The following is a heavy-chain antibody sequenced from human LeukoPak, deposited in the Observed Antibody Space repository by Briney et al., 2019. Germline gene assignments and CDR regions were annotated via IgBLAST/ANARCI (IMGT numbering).Heavy chain of an antibody. CDR2: IQFDGSDK. D-gene: IGHD3-10*01. Sequence: GGSLRLSCAASGFTFSNYGMHWVRQAPGKGLEWVAFIQFDGSDKHYADSVKGRFTISRDNSKNTLYLQMNSLRAEDTAVYYCARDGSGEWPIGYWGQGTLVTVSS. CDR3: ARDGSGEWPIGY. V-gene: IGHV3-30*02. J-gene: IGHJ4*02. CDR1: GFTFSNYG.